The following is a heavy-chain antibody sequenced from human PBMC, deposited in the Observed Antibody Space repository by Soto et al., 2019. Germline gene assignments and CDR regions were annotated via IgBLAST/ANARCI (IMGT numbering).Heavy chain of an antibody. J-gene: IGHJ3*02. V-gene: IGHV3-74*01. CDR1: GFSFSSYW. CDR2: IHGDGGRT. D-gene: IGHD3-16*01. CDR3: ARGVRGAYGFDI. Sequence: EVQLVESGGALVQPGGSLRLSCAASGFSFSSYWMHWVRQGPGKGLVWVSRIHGDGGRTNYADSVKGRFTISRDNAKNTVYLQMDSLGAEETAVYYCARGVRGAYGFDIWGQGTLVTVSS.